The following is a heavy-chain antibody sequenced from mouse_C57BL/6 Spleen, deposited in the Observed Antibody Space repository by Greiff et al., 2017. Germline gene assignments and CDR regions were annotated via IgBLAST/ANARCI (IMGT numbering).Heavy chain of an antibody. J-gene: IGHJ4*01. CDR1: GYTFKSYG. Sequence: VKLQESGAELARPGASVKLSCKASGYTFKSYGISWVKQRTGQGLEWIGEIYPRSGNTYYNEKFKGKATLTADKSSSTAYMELRSLTSEYSAVYFCALYYYDEYAMYYWGQGTSVTVSS. CDR3: ALYYYDEYAMYY. V-gene: IGHV1-81*01. CDR2: IYPRSGNT. D-gene: IGHD2-4*01.